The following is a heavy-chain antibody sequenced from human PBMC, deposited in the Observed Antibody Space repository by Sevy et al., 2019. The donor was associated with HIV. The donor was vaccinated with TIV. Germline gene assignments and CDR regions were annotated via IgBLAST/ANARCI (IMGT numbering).Heavy chain of an antibody. Sequence: GGSLRLSCAASGFTFNFHGMHWVRQAPGEGLEWVAVISDDGSNKYYADSVKGRFTISRDNSKNTLYLQMSSLRAEDTAMFYCARDRQYCSGGTCYRTGYFDYWGQGTLVTVSS. V-gene: IGHV3-30*19. D-gene: IGHD2-15*01. CDR1: GFTFNFHG. CDR2: ISDDGSNK. CDR3: ARDRQYCSGGTCYRTGYFDY. J-gene: IGHJ4*02.